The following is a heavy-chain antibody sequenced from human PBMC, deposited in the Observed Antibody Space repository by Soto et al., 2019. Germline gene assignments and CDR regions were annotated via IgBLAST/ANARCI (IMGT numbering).Heavy chain of an antibody. CDR3: AKDLPLYGDYVPSYFDY. V-gene: IGHV3-30*18. CDR1: GFTFSSYG. CDR2: ISYDGSNK. D-gene: IGHD4-17*01. Sequence: VQLVESGGGLVKPEGSLRLSCAASGFTFSSYGMHWVRQAPGKGLEWVAVISYDGSNKYYADSVKGRFTISRDNSKNTLYLQMNSLRAEDTAVYYCAKDLPLYGDYVPSYFDYWGQGTLVTVSS. J-gene: IGHJ4*02.